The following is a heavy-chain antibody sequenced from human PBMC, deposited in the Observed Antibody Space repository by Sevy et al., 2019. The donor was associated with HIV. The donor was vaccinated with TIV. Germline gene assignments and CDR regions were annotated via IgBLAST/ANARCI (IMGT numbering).Heavy chain of an antibody. Sequence: ASVKVSCKASAYSFTAYYVHWARQAPGLGLEWMGWINPNSAGTNYARRFQGRVTMSTDTSISTAYMELSSLRSDDTAVYYCGGGRMIFGGGGGLDVWGQGTTVTVSS. V-gene: IGHV1-2*02. CDR2: INPNSAGT. CDR3: GGGRMIFGGGGGLDV. CDR1: AYSFTAYY. D-gene: IGHD3-16*01. J-gene: IGHJ6*02.